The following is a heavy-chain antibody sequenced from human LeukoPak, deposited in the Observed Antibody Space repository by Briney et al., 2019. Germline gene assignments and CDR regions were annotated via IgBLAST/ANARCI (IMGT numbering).Heavy chain of an antibody. Sequence: PSETLSLTCAVYGGSFSGYYWSWISQPPGKGLEWIGEINHSGSTNYNPSLKSRVTISVDTSKNQFSLKLSSVTAADTAVYYCARALQLRDIVVVVAATLFDYWGQGTLVTVSS. V-gene: IGHV4-34*01. J-gene: IGHJ4*02. CDR1: GGSFSGYY. CDR3: ARALQLRDIVVVVAATLFDY. D-gene: IGHD2-15*01. CDR2: INHSGST.